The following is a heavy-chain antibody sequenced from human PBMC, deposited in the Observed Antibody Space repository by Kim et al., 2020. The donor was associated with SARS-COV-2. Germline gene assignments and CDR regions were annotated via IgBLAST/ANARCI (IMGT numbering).Heavy chain of an antibody. J-gene: IGHJ4*02. D-gene: IGHD6-6*01. CDR3: AKGRYSSSSGVDY. V-gene: IGHV3-9*01. Sequence: VKCRYTISRDNAKNSLYLKMNSLRAEDTALYYCAKGRYSSSSGVDYWGQGTLVTVSS.